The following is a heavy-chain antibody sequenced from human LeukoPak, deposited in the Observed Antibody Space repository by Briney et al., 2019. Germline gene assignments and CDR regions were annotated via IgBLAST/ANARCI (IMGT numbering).Heavy chain of an antibody. D-gene: IGHD3-16*01. V-gene: IGHV3-20*01. Sequence: GGSLRLSCAASGFTFDDYGMSWVRQAPGKGLEWVSGINWNGVSKGYVDSVKGRFTISRDNAKNFLYLQMNSLRVEDTALYHCARDSPWMIPDYWGQGTLVTVSS. CDR1: GFTFDDYG. J-gene: IGHJ4*02. CDR2: INWNGVSK. CDR3: ARDSPWMIPDY.